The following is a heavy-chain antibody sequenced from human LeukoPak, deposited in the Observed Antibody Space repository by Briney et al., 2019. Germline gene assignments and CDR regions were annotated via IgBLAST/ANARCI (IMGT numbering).Heavy chain of an antibody. CDR3: ARRRARWFDP. Sequence: PSETLSLTCAVYGGSFSGYYWSWIRQPPGKGLEWIGEINHSGSTNYNPSLKSRVTISVDTSKNQFSLKLSSVTAADTAVYYCARRRARWFDPWGQGTLVTVSS. J-gene: IGHJ5*02. V-gene: IGHV4-34*01. CDR2: INHSGST. CDR1: GGSFSGYY.